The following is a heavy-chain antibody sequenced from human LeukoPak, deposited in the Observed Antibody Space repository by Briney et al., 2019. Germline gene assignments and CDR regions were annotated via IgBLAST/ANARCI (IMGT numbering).Heavy chain of an antibody. CDR2: INSDGSTT. D-gene: IGHD3-22*01. V-gene: IGHV3-74*01. CDR3: AKDRYYDSSGVDY. Sequence: PGGSLTLSCVASGFTFSSYWMHWVSQAPGEGLGWVSRINSDGSTTTYADSVKGRITISRDNAKNTLFLQMNSLRAEDTAVYYCAKDRYYDSSGVDYWGQGTLVTVSS. CDR1: GFTFSSYW. J-gene: IGHJ4*02.